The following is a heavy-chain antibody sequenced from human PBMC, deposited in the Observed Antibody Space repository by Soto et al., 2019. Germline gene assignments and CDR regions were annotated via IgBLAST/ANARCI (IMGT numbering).Heavy chain of an antibody. D-gene: IGHD6-13*01. Sequence: GASVKVSCKASGYAFTSYGITWVRQAPGQGLEWMGWISAYNGNTIYAQKLQGRVTMTTDTSTSTAYMELRGLRSDDTAVYYCARKIRYSSTSMDWFDPWGQGTLVTVSS. V-gene: IGHV1-18*01. CDR1: GYAFTSYG. CDR3: ARKIRYSSTSMDWFDP. J-gene: IGHJ5*02. CDR2: ISAYNGNT.